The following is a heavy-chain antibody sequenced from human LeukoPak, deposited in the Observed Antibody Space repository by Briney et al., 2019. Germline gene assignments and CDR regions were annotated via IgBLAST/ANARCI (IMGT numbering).Heavy chain of an antibody. V-gene: IGHV1-46*01. CDR3: ARDTVRRGYDFWSGYGYNWFDP. D-gene: IGHD3-3*01. CDR2: INPSGGST. Sequence: ASVKVSCKASGYTFTSYYMHWVRPAPGQGLEWMGIINPSGGSTSYAQKFQGRGTMTRDTSTSTVYMELSSLRSEDTAVYYCARDTVRRGYDFWSGYGYNWFDPWGQGTLVTVSS. CDR1: GYTFTSYY. J-gene: IGHJ5*02.